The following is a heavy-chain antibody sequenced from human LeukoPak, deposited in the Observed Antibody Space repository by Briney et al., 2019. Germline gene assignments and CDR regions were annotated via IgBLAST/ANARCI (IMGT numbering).Heavy chain of an antibody. Sequence: RASVKVSCKASGYTFTNFGISWVRQAPGQGLEWMGWINTNTGNPTYAQGFTGRFVFSLDTSVSTAYLQISSLKAEDTAVYYCASVRGYSGYELDYWGQGTLVTVSS. CDR2: INTNTGNP. CDR1: GYTFTNFG. D-gene: IGHD5-12*01. V-gene: IGHV7-4-1*02. CDR3: ASVRGYSGYELDY. J-gene: IGHJ4*02.